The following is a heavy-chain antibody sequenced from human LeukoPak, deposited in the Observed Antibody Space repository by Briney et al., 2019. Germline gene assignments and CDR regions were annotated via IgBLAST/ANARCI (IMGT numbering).Heavy chain of an antibody. Sequence: SETPSLTCTVSGGSISGYYWSWIRQPPGKGLEWIGYISYSGSTNYSPSLKGRVTISIDTSKNQFSLKLSSVTAADTALYYCARDSGQPQLGFDYWGQGTLVTVSS. CDR3: ARDSGQPQLGFDY. D-gene: IGHD6-13*01. CDR2: ISYSGST. CDR1: GGSISGYY. J-gene: IGHJ4*02. V-gene: IGHV4-59*01.